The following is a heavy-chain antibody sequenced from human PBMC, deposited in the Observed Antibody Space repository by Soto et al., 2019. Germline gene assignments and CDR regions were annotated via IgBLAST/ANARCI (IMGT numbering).Heavy chain of an antibody. Sequence: QVQLVQSGAEVKKPGSSVKVSCKASGGTFSSYAISWVRQAPGQGLEWMGGIIPLFGTANYAQKFQGRVTITADESTSTAYMQLSSLRSEDTAVYYCARAYCSGGSCYSRYYYYYGIDVWGQGTTVTVSS. CDR1: GGTFSSYA. D-gene: IGHD2-15*01. V-gene: IGHV1-69*01. J-gene: IGHJ6*02. CDR2: IIPLFGTA. CDR3: ARAYCSGGSCYSRYYYYYGIDV.